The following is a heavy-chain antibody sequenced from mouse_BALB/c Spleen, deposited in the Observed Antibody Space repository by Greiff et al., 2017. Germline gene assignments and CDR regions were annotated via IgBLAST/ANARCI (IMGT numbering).Heavy chain of an antibody. V-gene: IGHV1-18*01. Sequence: EVQLQQSGPELVKPGASVKIPCKASGYTFTDYNMDWVKQSHGKSLEWIGDINPNNGGTIYNQKFKGKATLTVDKSSSTAYMELRSLTSEDTAVYYCARGYYGYDVFAYWGQGTLVTVSA. CDR2: INPNNGGT. CDR1: GYTFTDYN. D-gene: IGHD2-2*01. CDR3: ARGYYGYDVFAY. J-gene: IGHJ3*01.